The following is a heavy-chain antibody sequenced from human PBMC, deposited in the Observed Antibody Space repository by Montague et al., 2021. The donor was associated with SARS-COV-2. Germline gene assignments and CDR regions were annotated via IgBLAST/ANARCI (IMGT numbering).Heavy chain of an antibody. V-gene: IGHV4-59*01. Sequence: SETLSLTCTVSGGSISSYYWSWIRQPPGKGLEWIGYTYYSGSTNYNPSLKSRVTISLDTSKNQFSLKLNSVTAADTAVYYCARGSYGLDAFDIWGQGTMVTVSS. J-gene: IGHJ3*02. CDR3: ARGSYGLDAFDI. D-gene: IGHD5-18*01. CDR2: TYYSGST. CDR1: GGSISSYY.